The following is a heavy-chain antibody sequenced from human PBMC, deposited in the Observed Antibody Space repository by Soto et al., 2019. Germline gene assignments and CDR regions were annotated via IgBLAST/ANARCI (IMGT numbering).Heavy chain of an antibody. D-gene: IGHD2-8*02. CDR3: VRGVLGPGDYYYGMDV. CDR1: GFTFNNYD. J-gene: IGHJ6*02. Sequence: PGVSLRFSCTASGFTFNNYDMHWVRQATGKGLEWLSGIGAAGDTYYPGAVNGRFTISRDNARNSLYLQMNSLSAADTAVYYCVRGVLGPGDYYYGMDVWGQGTTVTVSS. CDR2: IGAAGDT. V-gene: IGHV3-13*01.